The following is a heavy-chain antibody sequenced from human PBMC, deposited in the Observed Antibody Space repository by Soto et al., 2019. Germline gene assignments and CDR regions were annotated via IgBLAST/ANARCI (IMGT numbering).Heavy chain of an antibody. CDR2: ISAYNGNT. Sequence: ASVKVSCKASGYTFTSYGIRWVRQAPEQGLEWMGWISAYNGNTNYAQKPQGRVTMTTETSTSTAYLELRSLRSDATAVYYCARDIGGTRYFGYWGQGTLVAVSS. CDR3: ARDIGGTRYFGY. D-gene: IGHD2-15*01. J-gene: IGHJ4*02. CDR1: GYTFTSYG. V-gene: IGHV1-18*04.